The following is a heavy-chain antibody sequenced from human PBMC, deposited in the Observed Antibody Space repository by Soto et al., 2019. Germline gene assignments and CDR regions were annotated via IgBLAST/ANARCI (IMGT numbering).Heavy chain of an antibody. J-gene: IGHJ5*02. V-gene: IGHV1-3*04. CDR1: GYSFANYA. CDR3: ARGYTSGWYNWFDP. Sequence: ASVKVSCKASGYSFANYAIHWLRQAPGQGLEWMGWINTGNGNTRYSQRFQGRVTITRDTSASTAYMELTSLTSEDTSMYFCARGYTSGWYNWFDPWGQGTLVTVSS. CDR2: INTGNGNT. D-gene: IGHD6-19*01.